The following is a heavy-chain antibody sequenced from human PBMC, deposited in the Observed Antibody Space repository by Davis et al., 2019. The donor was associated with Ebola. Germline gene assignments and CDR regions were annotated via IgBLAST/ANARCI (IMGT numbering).Heavy chain of an antibody. CDR2: IIPILGIA. V-gene: IGHV1-69*04. Sequence: AASVKVSCKASGGTFSSYAISWVRQAPGQGLEWMGRIIPILGIANYAQKFQGRVTITADKSTSTAYMELSSLRSEDTAVYYCARIRGHDYGYGLDVWGQGTTVSVSS. J-gene: IGHJ6*02. CDR3: ARIRGHDYGYGLDV. CDR1: GGTFSSYA. D-gene: IGHD5-12*01.